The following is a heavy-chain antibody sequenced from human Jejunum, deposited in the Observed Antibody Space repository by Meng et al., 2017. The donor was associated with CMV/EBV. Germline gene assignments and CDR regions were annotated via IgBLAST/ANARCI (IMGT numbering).Heavy chain of an antibody. J-gene: IGHJ6*02. CDR3: ARGPNWNWDYYYGMDV. D-gene: IGHD1-7*01. Sequence: TFTGYYMHWVRQAPGQGLEWMGWINPNSGGTNYAQKFQGRVTMTRDTSISTAYMELSRLRSDDTAVYYCARGPNWNWDYYYGMDVWGQGTTGTVSS. V-gene: IGHV1-2*02. CDR2: INPNSGGT. CDR1: TFTGYY.